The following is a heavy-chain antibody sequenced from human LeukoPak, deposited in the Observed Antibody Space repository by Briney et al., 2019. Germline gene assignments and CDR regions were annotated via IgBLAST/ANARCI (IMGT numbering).Heavy chain of an antibody. Sequence: GGSLRLSCAASGFTFSSYWMHWVRQAPGKGLVWVSRINSDGSSTSYADSVKGRFTISRDNAKNTLYLQVNSLRAEDTAVYYCARVYHSYDFWSGYYTTLYYFDYWGQGTLVTVSS. J-gene: IGHJ4*02. V-gene: IGHV3-74*01. CDR3: ARVYHSYDFWSGYYTTLYYFDY. CDR2: INSDGSST. D-gene: IGHD3-3*01. CDR1: GFTFSSYW.